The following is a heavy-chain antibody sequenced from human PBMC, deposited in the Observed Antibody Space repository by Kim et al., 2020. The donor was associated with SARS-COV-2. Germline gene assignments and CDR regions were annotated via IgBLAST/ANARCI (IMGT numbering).Heavy chain of an antibody. CDR1: GGSISSGGYY. CDR3: ARARPGSSGYRHFDP. D-gene: IGHD3-22*01. Sequence: SETLSLTCTVSGGSISSGGYYWSWIRQHPGKGLEWIGYIYYSASTYYNPSLKSRVTISVDTSKNEFSLKLSSVTAADTAVYYCARARPGSSGYRHFDPWGQGTLVTVSS. CDR2: IYYSAST. V-gene: IGHV4-31*03. J-gene: IGHJ5*02.